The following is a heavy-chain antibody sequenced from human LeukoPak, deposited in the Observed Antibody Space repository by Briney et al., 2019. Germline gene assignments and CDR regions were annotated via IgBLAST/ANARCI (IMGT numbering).Heavy chain of an antibody. J-gene: IGHJ4*02. D-gene: IGHD3-9*01. CDR2: HYYSGST. Sequence: SSQSLSLTQTVSVGSISSFYSRWIAHPPRKSLVAGVYHYYSGSTNYNPSLKSRVTMSVDTSKNQFSLKLSSVTAADTAVYYCARSRYDILTGLLGHFDYWGQGTLVTVSS. CDR1: VGSISSFY. CDR3: ARSRYDILTGLLGHFDY. V-gene: IGHV4-59*01.